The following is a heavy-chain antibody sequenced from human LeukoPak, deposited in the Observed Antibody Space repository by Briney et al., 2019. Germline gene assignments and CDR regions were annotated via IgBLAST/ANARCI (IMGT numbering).Heavy chain of an antibody. D-gene: IGHD3-22*01. CDR2: INPNSGGT. J-gene: IGHJ4*02. CDR3: ARGGIGYYDSSGYVDY. V-gene: IGHV1-2*02. CDR1: GYTFTGYY. Sequence: ASAKVSCKASGYTFTGYYMHWVRQAPGQGLEWMGWINPNSGGTNYAQKFQGRVTMTRDTSISTAYMELSRLRSDDTAVYYCARGGIGYYDSSGYVDYWGQGTLVTVSS.